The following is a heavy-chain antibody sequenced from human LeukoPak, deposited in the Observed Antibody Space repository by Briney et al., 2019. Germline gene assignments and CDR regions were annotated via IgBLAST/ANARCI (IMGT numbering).Heavy chain of an antibody. V-gene: IGHV3-15*01. CDR2: IKSKTTGETT. J-gene: IGHJ4*02. CDR3: TTCTGGSCYSDY. CDR1: GFSVDGNY. D-gene: IGHD2-15*01. Sequence: GGSLRLSCAASGFSVDGNYMSWVRQAPGKGLEWVGRIKSKTTGETTDFAAPVKGRFTISRDDSKNTLYLQTNSLKIEDTAVYYCTTCTGGSCYSDYWGQGTLVTVSS.